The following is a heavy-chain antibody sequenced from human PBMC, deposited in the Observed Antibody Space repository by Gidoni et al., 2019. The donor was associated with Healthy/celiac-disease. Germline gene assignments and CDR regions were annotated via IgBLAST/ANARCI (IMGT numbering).Heavy chain of an antibody. CDR1: GFTFSSYA. Sequence: EVQLLESGGGLVQPGGSLRLSCAASGFTFSSYAMSWVRQAPGKGLEWVSAISGSGGSTYYADSVKGRFTISRDNSKNTLYLQMNSLRAEDTAVYYCAKDLAPMYYYDSSAYPNAFDIWGQGTMVTVSS. D-gene: IGHD3-22*01. J-gene: IGHJ3*02. CDR3: AKDLAPMYYYDSSAYPNAFDI. CDR2: ISGSGGST. V-gene: IGHV3-23*01.